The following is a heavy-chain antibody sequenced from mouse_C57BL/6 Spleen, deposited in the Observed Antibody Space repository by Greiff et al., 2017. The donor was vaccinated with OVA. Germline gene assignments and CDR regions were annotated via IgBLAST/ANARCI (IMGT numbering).Heavy chain of an antibody. V-gene: IGHV1-81*01. CDR1: GYTFTSYG. CDR3: ARADDGYYAMDY. CDR2: IYPRSGNT. D-gene: IGHD2-3*01. J-gene: IGHJ4*01. Sequence: LQESGAELARPGASVKLSCKASGYTFTSYGISWVKQRTGQGLEWIGEIYPRSGNTYYNEKFKGKATLTADKSSSTAYMELRSLTSEDSAVYFCARADDGYYAMDYWGQGTSVTVSS.